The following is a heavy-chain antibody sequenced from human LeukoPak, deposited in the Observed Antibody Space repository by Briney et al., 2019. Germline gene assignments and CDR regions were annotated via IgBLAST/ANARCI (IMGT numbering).Heavy chain of an antibody. CDR3: ATALMVRGVITSRPYYYCGMDV. V-gene: IGHV3-7*01. CDR2: IKQDGSEK. D-gene: IGHD3-10*01. Sequence: GGSLRLSCAASGFTFSSYWMSWVGQAPGKGREGVANIKQDGSEKDYVDSVKGRFTSSRANAKNPVYLQMNSLRAEDTAVYYCATALMVRGVITSRPYYYCGMDVWGQGTTVTVSS. CDR1: GFTFSSYW. J-gene: IGHJ6*02.